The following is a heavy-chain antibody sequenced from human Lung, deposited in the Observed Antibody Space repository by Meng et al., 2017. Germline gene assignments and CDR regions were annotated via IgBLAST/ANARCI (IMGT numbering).Heavy chain of an antibody. V-gene: IGHV4-4*02. CDR2: IYHSGST. J-gene: IGHJ5*02. CDR1: GGSISSSNW. CDR3: ARGSITMVRGVSVFDP. D-gene: IGHD3-10*01. Sequence: QVPLQDAGPARVRLSGPLSLTCAVSGGSISSSNWWSWVRRPPGKGLEWIGEIYHSGSTNYNLSLKSRVTISVDKSKNQFSLKLSSVTAADTAVYYCARGSITMVRGVSVFDPWGQGTLVTVSS.